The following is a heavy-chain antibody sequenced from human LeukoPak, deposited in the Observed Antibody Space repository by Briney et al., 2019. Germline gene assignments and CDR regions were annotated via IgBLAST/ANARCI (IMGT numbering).Heavy chain of an antibody. CDR1: GFTFSSYG. J-gene: IGHJ4*02. CDR2: ISYDGSEK. Sequence: GGSLRLFCAASGFTFSSYGMHWVRQAPGKGLEWVASISYDGSEKYYGDSVRGRFTIFRDSSKNTLYLQMNSLRVEDTAVYSCAKDREGRGYNYGSYSGYWGQGTLVTVSS. V-gene: IGHV3-30*18. CDR3: AKDREGRGYNYGSYSGY. D-gene: IGHD5-18*01.